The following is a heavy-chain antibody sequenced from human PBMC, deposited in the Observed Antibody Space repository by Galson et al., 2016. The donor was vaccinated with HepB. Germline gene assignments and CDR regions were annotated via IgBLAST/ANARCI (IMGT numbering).Heavy chain of an antibody. Sequence: SVKVSCKASGYTFGSYPIHWVRQAPGQGLEWMGIITPNNGNTVYAQKFQGSVTMTSDTSTSTAYMEVSSLRSEHTAVYYCARDKERWVQYNYYFGMDVWGQGTTVTVSS. CDR2: ITPNNGNT. J-gene: IGHJ6*02. CDR1: GYTFGSYP. V-gene: IGHV1-46*01. D-gene: IGHD5-24*01. CDR3: ARDKERWVQYNYYFGMDV.